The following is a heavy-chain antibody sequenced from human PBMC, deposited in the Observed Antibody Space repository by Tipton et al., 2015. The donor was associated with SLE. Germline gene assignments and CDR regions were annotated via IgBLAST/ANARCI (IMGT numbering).Heavy chain of an antibody. J-gene: IGHJ3*02. CDR3: ARVLSPYLDAFDI. Sequence: LRLSCAASGFPFSSFWMSWIRQPPGKGLEWIGRIYTSGSTNYNPSLKSRVTMSVDTSKNQFSLKLSSVTAADTAVYYCARVLSPYLDAFDIWGQGTMVTVSS. CDR1: GFPFSSFW. D-gene: IGHD3-16*01. CDR2: IYTSGST. V-gene: IGHV4-59*10.